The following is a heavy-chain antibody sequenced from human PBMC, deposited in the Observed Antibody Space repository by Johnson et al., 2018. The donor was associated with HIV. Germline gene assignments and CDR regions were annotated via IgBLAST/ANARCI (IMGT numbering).Heavy chain of an antibody. CDR3: TTGDCSGGSCHAFDI. J-gene: IGHJ3*02. CDR1: GFTFSDVW. Sequence: VESGGGSVKPGDSLRLSCAASGFTFSDVWMTWVRQAPGRGLEWLGRIKTKTEGGTTDYAAPVKGRFTISRDDSINTVYLQRNSLKSEDMAVYYCTTGDCSGGSCHAFDIWGQGTMVTVSS. D-gene: IGHD2-15*01. CDR2: IKTKTEGGTT. V-gene: IGHV3-15*01.